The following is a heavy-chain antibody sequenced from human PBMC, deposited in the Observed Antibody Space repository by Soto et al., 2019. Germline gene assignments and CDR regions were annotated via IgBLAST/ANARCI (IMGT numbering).Heavy chain of an antibody. Sequence: EMQLVESGGGLVQTGGSLRLSCAASGVTFSSSCMRWVRQVPGQGLVWVGRISTDGSDAYYADSVKGRVTISRDNAKNTLYLQMNRIRAEDTAVYYCARGVLTRYGFGHPLGQGTLVTVSS. D-gene: IGHD5-18*01. CDR1: GVTFSSSC. CDR3: ARGVLTRYGFGHP. J-gene: IGHJ5*02. CDR2: ISTDGSDA. V-gene: IGHV3-74*01.